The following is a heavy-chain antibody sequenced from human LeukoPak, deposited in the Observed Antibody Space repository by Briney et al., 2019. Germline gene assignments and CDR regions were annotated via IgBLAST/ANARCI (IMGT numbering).Heavy chain of an antibody. J-gene: IGHJ3*02. CDR1: GGSVSSGSYY. Sequence: SETLSLTCTVSGGSVSSGSYYWSWIRQPPGKGLEWIGYIYYSGSTNYNPSLESRVTISVDTSKNQFSLKLSSVTAADTAVYYCARARYSYGDAFDIWGQGTMVTVSS. CDR2: IYYSGST. V-gene: IGHV4-61*01. CDR3: ARARYSYGDAFDI. D-gene: IGHD5-18*01.